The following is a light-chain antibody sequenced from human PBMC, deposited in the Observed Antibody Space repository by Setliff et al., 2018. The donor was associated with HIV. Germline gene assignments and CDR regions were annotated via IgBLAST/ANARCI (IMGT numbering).Light chain of an antibody. J-gene: IGLJ1*01. V-gene: IGLV2-18*02. CDR1: SSDVGSYNR. Sequence: QSALTQPPSVSGSPGQSVTISCIGTSSDVGSYNRVSWYQQSPGTAPKLMIYEVSYRPSEVPDRFSASKSGNTASLTISGLQAEDEADYYCSSYTTSNTYVFGTGTKVTGL. CDR3: SSYTTSNTYV. CDR2: EVS.